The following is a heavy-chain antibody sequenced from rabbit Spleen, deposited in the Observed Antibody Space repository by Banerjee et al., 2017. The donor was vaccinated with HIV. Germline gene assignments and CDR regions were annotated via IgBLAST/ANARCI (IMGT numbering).Heavy chain of an antibody. D-gene: IGHD2-1*01. Sequence: QEQLEESGGGLVKPEGSLTLTCMSSGLDFSSSYWICWVRQSPGKGLECIACIYGDSSGSTWHASWAKGRFTISKTSSTTVTLQMTSVTAADTATYFCARGSATMTMVITGYYLNLWGQGTLVTVS. V-gene: IGHV1S45*01. CDR3: ARGSATMTMVITGYYLNL. J-gene: IGHJ4*01. CDR2: IYGDSSGST. CDR1: GLDFSSSYW.